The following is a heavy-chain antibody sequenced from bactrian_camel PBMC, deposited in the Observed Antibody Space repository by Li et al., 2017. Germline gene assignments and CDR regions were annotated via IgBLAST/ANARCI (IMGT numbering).Heavy chain of an antibody. V-gene: IGHV3S53*01. D-gene: IGHD1*01. CDR2: IGRDGIE. J-gene: IGHJ4*01. Sequence: HVQLVESGGGSVQSGGSLRLSCAVSGDIRRNYCMGWFRQGPGNEPERVAVIGRDGIENYAPSVKGRFTISQENGRTLLFLQMNSLKPEDTATYYCAAARDETLCFYANSDSWFSYWGQGTQVTVS. CDR1: GDIRRNYC. CDR3: AAARDETLCFYANSDSWFSY.